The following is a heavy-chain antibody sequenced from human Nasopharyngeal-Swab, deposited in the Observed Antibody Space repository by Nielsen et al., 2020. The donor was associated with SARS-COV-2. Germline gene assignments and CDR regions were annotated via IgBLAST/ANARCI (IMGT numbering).Heavy chain of an antibody. D-gene: IGHD3-10*01. CDR3: AGLWFGLWYMDV. CDR1: GGSISSSSYY. J-gene: IGHJ6*03. V-gene: IGHV4-39*01. Sequence: LSLTCTVSGGSISSSSYYWGWIRQPPGKGLEWIGSIYYSGSTYYNPSLKSRVTISVDTSKNQFSLKLSSVTAADTAVYYCAGLWFGLWYMDVWGKGTTVTVSS. CDR2: IYYSGST.